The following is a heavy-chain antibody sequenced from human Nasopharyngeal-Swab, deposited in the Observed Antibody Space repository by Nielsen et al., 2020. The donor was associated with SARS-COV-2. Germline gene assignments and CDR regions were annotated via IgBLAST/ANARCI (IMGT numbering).Heavy chain of an antibody. CDR2: IYHSGST. CDR3: ARGGYSSGWVVY. CDR1: GYSISSGYY. D-gene: IGHD6-19*01. Sequence: GSLRLSCTVSGYSISSGYYWGWIRQPPGKGLEWIGSIYHSGSTYYNPSLKSRVTISVDTSKNQFSLKLSSVTAADTAVYYCARGGYSSGWVVYWGQGTPVTVSS. J-gene: IGHJ4*02. V-gene: IGHV4-38-2*02.